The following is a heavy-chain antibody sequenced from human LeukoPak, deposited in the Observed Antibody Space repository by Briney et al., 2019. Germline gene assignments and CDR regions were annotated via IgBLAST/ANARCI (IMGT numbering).Heavy chain of an antibody. Sequence: PSGTLSLTCTVSGGPINGHYWSWIRQPPGKGLEWIGIISDNGGTSYNPSLKSRVTISIDTSKNQFSLKVSSVTAADTAVYYCAREGPRESGYTADHWGQGTLVTVSP. J-gene: IGHJ4*02. V-gene: IGHV4-59*11. CDR3: AREGPRESGYTADH. D-gene: IGHD5-12*01. CDR2: ISDNGGT. CDR1: GGPINGHY.